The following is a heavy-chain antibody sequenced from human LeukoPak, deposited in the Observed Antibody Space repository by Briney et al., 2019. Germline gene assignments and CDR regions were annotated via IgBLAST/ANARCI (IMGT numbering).Heavy chain of an antibody. CDR1: GYTFTSYG. V-gene: IGHV1-18*01. CDR3: ARDACSSTSCCEGVTSDY. Sequence: GASVKVSCKASGYTFTSYGISWVRQAPGQGLEWMGWISAYNGNANYAQKLQGRVTMTTDTSTSTAYMELRSLRSDDTAVYYCARDACSSTSCCEGVTSDYWGQGTLVTVSS. D-gene: IGHD2-2*01. J-gene: IGHJ4*02. CDR2: ISAYNGNA.